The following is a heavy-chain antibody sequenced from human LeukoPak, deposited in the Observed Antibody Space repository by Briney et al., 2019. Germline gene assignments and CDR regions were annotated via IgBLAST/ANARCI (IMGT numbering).Heavy chain of an antibody. V-gene: IGHV1-18*01. CDR3: ATRVHCSGGSCYSGYDAFDI. D-gene: IGHD2-15*01. CDR1: GYTFTSYG. Sequence: ASEKVSCKASGYTFTSYGISWVRQAPGQGLEWMGWISSYNGNTKYAQKLQGRVTMTTDTSTSTAYMELRSLRSDDTAVYYCATRVHCSGGSCYSGYDAFDIWGQGTMVTVSS. CDR2: ISSYNGNT. J-gene: IGHJ3*02.